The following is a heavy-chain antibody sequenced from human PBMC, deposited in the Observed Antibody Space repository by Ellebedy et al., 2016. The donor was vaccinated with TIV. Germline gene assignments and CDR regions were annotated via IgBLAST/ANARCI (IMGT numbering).Heavy chain of an antibody. CDR1: GGSISSSPYH. J-gene: IGHJ4*02. Sequence: MPLETLSLTCTVSGGSISSSPYHWGWIRQPPGKGLEWIGSISYSGGTYYSPSLNSRVTISVDTSKNHFSLKLSSVTAADTAVYYCGWDCSSTSCRGGYWGRGTLVTVSS. CDR3: GWDCSSTSCRGGY. CDR2: ISYSGGT. V-gene: IGHV4-39*02. D-gene: IGHD2-2*01.